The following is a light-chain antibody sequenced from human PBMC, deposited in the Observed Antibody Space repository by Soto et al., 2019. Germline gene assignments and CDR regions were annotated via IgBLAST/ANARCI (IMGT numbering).Light chain of an antibody. CDR2: EVT. V-gene: IGLV2-8*01. CDR3: SSYAGRHKFV. Sequence: QSVLTQPPSASGSPGQSVTSSCTGTSSDVGGYDYVSWYQQHPGKAPKLMIYEVTKRPSGVPDRFSGSKSGNTASLTVSGLQAGDEGDYYCSSYAGRHKFVFGTGTKVTV. CDR1: SSDVGGYDY. J-gene: IGLJ1*01.